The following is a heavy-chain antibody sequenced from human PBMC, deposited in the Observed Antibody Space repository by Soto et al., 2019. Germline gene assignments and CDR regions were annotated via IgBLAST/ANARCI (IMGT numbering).Heavy chain of an antibody. CDR2: ISSSSSYI. J-gene: IGHJ5*02. V-gene: IGHV3-21*01. D-gene: IGHD2-15*01. CDR1: GFTFSSYS. Sequence: GGSLRLSCAASGFTFSSYSMNWVRQAPGKGLEWVSSISSSSSYIYYADSAKGRFTISRDNAKNSLYLQMNSLRAEDTAVYYCARGQDRYCSGGSCYRWFDPWGQGTLVTVSS. CDR3: ARGQDRYCSGGSCYRWFDP.